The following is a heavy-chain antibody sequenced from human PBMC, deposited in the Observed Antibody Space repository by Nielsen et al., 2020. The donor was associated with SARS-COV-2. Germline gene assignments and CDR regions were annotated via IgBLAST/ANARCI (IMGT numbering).Heavy chain of an antibody. J-gene: IGHJ4*02. CDR2: ISSSGSTI. V-gene: IGHV3-48*04. Sequence: GGSLRLSCAASGFTFSSYSMNWVRQAPGKGLEWVSYISSSGSTIYYADSVKGRFTISRDNAKNSLYLQMNSLRAEDTAVYYCASLDGSPFDYWGQGTLVTVSS. D-gene: IGHD5-24*01. CDR3: ASLDGSPFDY. CDR1: GFTFSSYS.